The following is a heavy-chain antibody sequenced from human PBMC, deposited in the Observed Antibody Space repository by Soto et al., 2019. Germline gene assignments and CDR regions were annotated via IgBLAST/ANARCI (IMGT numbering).Heavy chain of an antibody. J-gene: IGHJ4*02. CDR3: VRDFRGAVAGSEFDH. V-gene: IGHV3-74*01. D-gene: IGHD6-19*01. Sequence: EVQLVESGGGLVQPGGSLRLSCAASGFTFKMFWMHWVRQVPGKGPEWVSRINDDGISTNYADSVKGRFTISRDNAKNTLYLQMNALRVEDTAFYYCVRDFRGAVAGSEFDHWGQGTLVTVSS. CDR2: INDDGIST. CDR1: GFTFKMFW.